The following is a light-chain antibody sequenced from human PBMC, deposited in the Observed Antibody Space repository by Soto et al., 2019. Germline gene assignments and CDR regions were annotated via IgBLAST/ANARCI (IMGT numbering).Light chain of an antibody. CDR3: QQYGSSHST. Sequence: EIVLTQSPGTLSLSPGERATLSCRASQSVSSTYLAWYQHKPGQAPRLLIYGASNRATGIPARFSGSGSGTDFTLTISSLEPEDFAVYYCQQYGSSHSTFGQGTRLE. J-gene: IGKJ5*01. CDR2: GAS. V-gene: IGKV3-20*01. CDR1: QSVSSTY.